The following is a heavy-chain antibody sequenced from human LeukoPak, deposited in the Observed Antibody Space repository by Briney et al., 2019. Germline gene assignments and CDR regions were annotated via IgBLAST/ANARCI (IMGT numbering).Heavy chain of an antibody. J-gene: IGHJ4*02. Sequence: GGSLRLSCAGSGFSFGRHAMHWVRQAPGKGLKWLVVASYDGTRQYYADFVRGRFTISRDNSKNTVYLDMNRLRVDDTAVYYCAKDWSEGSGSYIDYWGQGALVTVSS. V-gene: IGHV3-30*04. CDR3: AKDWSEGSGSYIDY. D-gene: IGHD3-10*01. CDR1: GFSFGRHA. CDR2: ASYDGTRQ.